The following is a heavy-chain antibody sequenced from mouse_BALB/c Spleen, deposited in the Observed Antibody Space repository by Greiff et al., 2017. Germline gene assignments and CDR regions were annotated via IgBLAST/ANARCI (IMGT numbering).Heavy chain of an antibody. J-gene: IGHJ1*01. CDR1: GYSFTSDYA. CDR3: ARCPDYNRCFED. D-gene: IGHD2-4*01. V-gene: IGHV3-2*02. Sequence: DVKLQESGPGLVKPSQSLSLTCTVSGYSFTSDYAWNWLRQFPGNILEWMGYISYSGSTSYNPSLKSRISITRDTSKNQFFLQLNSVTTEDTATYYCARCPDYNRCFEDWGEGTTVTVAS. CDR2: ISYSGST.